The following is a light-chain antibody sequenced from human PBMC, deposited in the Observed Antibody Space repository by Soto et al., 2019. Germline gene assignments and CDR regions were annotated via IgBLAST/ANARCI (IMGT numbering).Light chain of an antibody. CDR2: DVS. CDR3: SSYTSSRTCV. CDR1: SSDVGGYNY. Sequence: QSVLTQPASVSGSPGQSITISCTGTSSDVGGYNYVSWYQQHPGKAPKLMIYDVSNRPSGVSNRFSGSKSGNTASLTISGLQAEDEADYYCSSYTSSRTCVFGTGTEVTVL. J-gene: IGLJ1*01. V-gene: IGLV2-14*01.